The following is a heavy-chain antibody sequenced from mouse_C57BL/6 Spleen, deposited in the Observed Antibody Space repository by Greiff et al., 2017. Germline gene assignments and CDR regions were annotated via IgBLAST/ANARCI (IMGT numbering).Heavy chain of an antibody. Sequence: QVQLKQSGAELVRPGSSVKLSCKASGYTFTSYWMDWVKQRPGQGLEWIGNIYPSDSETHYNQKFKDKATLTVDKSSSTAYMQLSSLTSEDSAVYYCARDYYGSSLAYWGQGTLVTVSA. CDR2: IYPSDSET. CDR1: GYTFTSYW. V-gene: IGHV1-61*01. CDR3: ARDYYGSSLAY. J-gene: IGHJ3*01. D-gene: IGHD1-1*01.